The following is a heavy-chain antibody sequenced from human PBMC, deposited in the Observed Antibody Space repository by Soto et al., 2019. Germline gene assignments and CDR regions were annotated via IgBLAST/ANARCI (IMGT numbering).Heavy chain of an antibody. J-gene: IGHJ1*01. Sequence: VQLQGSGPGLVKPSQTLSLTCTVSGASVNTGDYYWSYIRQSPGKGLEWLGYIFYSGDTYYNPALKSLTTISLNTSRTQISLTLTSVTDADTAVYFCVGTGTTDDFWGQGTLVTVSS. D-gene: IGHD1-7*01. V-gene: IGHV4-30-4*01. CDR3: VGTGTTDDF. CDR1: GASVNTGDYY. CDR2: IFYSGDT.